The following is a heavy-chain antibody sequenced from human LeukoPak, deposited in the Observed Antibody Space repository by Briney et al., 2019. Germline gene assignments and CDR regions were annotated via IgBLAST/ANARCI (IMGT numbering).Heavy chain of an antibody. J-gene: IGHJ4*02. CDR2: ISYDGSNK. CDR3: ARDSYYYDSSGYYLPGY. V-gene: IGHV3-30*03. D-gene: IGHD3-22*01. Sequence: GRSLRLSCAASGFTFSSYDMYWVRQAPGKGLEWVAVISYDGSNKYYADSVKGRFTISRDNSKNTLYLQMNSLRAEDTAVYYCARDSYYYDSSGYYLPGYWGQGTLVTVSS. CDR1: GFTFSSYD.